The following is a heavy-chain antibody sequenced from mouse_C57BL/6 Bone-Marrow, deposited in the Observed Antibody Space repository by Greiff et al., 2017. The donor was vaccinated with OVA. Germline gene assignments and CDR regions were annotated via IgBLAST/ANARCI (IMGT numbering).Heavy chain of an antibody. CDR2: IYPGDGDT. CDR3: ARRGGTAQATVDYAMDY. J-gene: IGHJ4*01. V-gene: IGHV1-80*01. D-gene: IGHD3-2*02. CDR1: GYAFSSYW. Sequence: VKLQQSGAELVKPGASVKISCKASGYAFSSYWMNWVKQRPGKGLEWIGQIYPGDGDTNYNGKFKGKATLPADKSSSTAYLPLSSLTSEDSAVYVWARRGGTAQATVDYAMDYWGQGTPVTVSS.